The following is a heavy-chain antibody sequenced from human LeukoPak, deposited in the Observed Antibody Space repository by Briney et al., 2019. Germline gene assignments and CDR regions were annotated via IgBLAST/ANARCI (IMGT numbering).Heavy chain of an antibody. V-gene: IGHV4-4*07. Sequence: PSETLSLTCTVSGASISSYYWSWIRQPAGKGLEWIGRIYSSRSIYNPSLKSRVTISVDTSKNQFSLKLSSVTAADTAVYYCARLTKNDSGSFRFGKKKRGYMDVWGKGTTVTISS. CDR3: ARLTKNDSGSFRFGKKKRGYMDV. CDR1: GASISSYY. D-gene: IGHD3-10*01. J-gene: IGHJ6*03. CDR2: IYSSRS.